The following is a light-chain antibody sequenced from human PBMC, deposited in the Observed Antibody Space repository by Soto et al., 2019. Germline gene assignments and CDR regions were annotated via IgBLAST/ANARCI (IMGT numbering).Light chain of an antibody. CDR1: SSNIGSNT. J-gene: IGLJ2*01. V-gene: IGLV1-44*01. CDR3: AAWDDSLNGVV. Sequence: QAVVTQPPSASGTPGQRVTISCSGSSSNIGSNTVNWYQQLPGTAPKVLNYSNNHRPLGVPDRFSGSKSGTSASLAISGLQSEDEADYYCAAWDDSLNGVVFGGGTKLTVL. CDR2: SNN.